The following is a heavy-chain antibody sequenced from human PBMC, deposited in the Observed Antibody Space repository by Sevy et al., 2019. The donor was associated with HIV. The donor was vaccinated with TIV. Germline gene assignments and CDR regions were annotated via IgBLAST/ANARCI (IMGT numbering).Heavy chain of an antibody. J-gene: IGHJ4*02. V-gene: IGHV3-15*01. CDR1: GFTFSNAW. CDR2: IKSKTDGGTT. CDR3: TPPIGRSLGASWDRY. D-gene: IGHD1-26*01. Sequence: GRSLRLSCAASGFTFSNAWMSWVRQAPGKGLEWVGRIKSKTDGGTTDYAAPVKGRFTISRDDSKNTLYLQMNSLKTEDTAVYYCTPPIGRSLGASWDRYWGQGTLVTVSS.